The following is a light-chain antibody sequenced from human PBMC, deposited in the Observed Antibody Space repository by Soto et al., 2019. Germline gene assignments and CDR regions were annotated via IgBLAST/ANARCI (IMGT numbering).Light chain of an antibody. Sequence: QSALTQPASVSAAPGQKASISCSGSSSNIGNNYVSWYQQLPGTAPKLLIYDDVKRPSGIPDRFSGSKSGTSATLGITGLQTGDEADYYCGTWDSSLSAVVFGGGTKLTVL. CDR1: SSNIGNNY. CDR2: DDV. J-gene: IGLJ2*01. V-gene: IGLV1-51*01. CDR3: GTWDSSLSAVV.